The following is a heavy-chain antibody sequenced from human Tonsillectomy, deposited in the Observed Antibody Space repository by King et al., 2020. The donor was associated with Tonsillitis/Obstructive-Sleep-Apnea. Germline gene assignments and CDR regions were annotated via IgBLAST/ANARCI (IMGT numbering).Heavy chain of an antibody. CDR2: IYYSGST. CDR3: ARAGDDILTGYDHNWFDP. J-gene: IGHJ5*02. D-gene: IGHD3-9*01. Sequence: QLQESGPGLVKPSETLSLTCTVSGGSISSYYWSWIRQPPGKGLEWIGYIYYSGSTNYNPSLKSRVTISVDTSKNQFSLKLSSVTAADTAVSYCARAGDDILTGYDHNWFDPWGQGTLVTVSS. CDR1: GGSISSYY. V-gene: IGHV4-59*01.